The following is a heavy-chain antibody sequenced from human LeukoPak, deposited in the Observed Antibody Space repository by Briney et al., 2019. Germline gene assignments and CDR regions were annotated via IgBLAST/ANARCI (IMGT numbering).Heavy chain of an antibody. CDR2: MSTAGST. V-gene: IGHV4-4*07. CDR1: GGSISGHY. D-gene: IGHD6-13*01. J-gene: IGHJ4*02. Sequence: PSETLSLTCTVSGGSISGHYWSWIRQPAGKGLEWIGRMSTAGSTNYNPSLKSRVTISADTSKNQFSLKLSPVTAADTAMYFCARGPYIALSGDFDYWGQGTLVTVSS. CDR3: ARGPYIALSGDFDY.